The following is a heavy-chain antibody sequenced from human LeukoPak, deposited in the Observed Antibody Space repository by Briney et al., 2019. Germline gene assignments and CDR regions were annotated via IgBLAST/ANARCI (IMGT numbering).Heavy chain of an antibody. CDR2: AGSAGTTI. CDR3: ARDLGYSYGLDH. V-gene: IGHV3-11*01. D-gene: IGHD5-18*01. J-gene: IGHJ4*02. Sequence: TAGSLRLSCVASGFSFSDTSMTWIRQAPGKGLQFVASAGSAGTTIYYGDSVEGRFTISRDNAKNSLYLQLNSLRAEDTAIYYCARDLGYSYGLDHWGQGTLVTVSS. CDR1: GFSFSDTS.